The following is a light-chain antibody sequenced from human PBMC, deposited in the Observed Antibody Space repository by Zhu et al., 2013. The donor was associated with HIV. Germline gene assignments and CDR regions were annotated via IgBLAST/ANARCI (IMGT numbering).Light chain of an antibody. V-gene: IGLV2-23*01. CDR1: NSNIGNYNL. CDR2: EGN. CDR3: CSYAGSNTLV. Sequence: QSALTQPASVSGSPGQSITISCTGTNSNIGNYNLVSWYQQLPGKVPKLMIYEGNKRPSGVSNRFSGSTSGNTASLTISGLQTEDEADYYCCSYAGSNTLVFGGGTRVTVL. J-gene: IGLJ3*02.